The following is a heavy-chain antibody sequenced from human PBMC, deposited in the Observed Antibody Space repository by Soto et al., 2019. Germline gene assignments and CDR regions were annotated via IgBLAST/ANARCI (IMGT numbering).Heavy chain of an antibody. Sequence: PSETLSLTCTVSGGSISSSSYYWGWIRQPPGKGLEWIGSIYYSGSTYYNPSLKSRVTISVDTSKNQFSLKLSSVTAADTAVYYCARQAYYYGSGSYFRPFYYYYGMDVWGQGTTVTFS. CDR2: IYYSGST. V-gene: IGHV4-39*01. D-gene: IGHD3-10*01. J-gene: IGHJ6*02. CDR3: ARQAYYYGSGSYFRPFYYYYGMDV. CDR1: GGSISSSSYY.